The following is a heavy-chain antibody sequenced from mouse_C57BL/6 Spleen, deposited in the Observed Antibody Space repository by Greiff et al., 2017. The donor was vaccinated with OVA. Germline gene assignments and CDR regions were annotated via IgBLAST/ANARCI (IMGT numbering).Heavy chain of an antibody. CDR1: GYTFTSYW. V-gene: IGHV1-61*01. D-gene: IGHD2-4*01. Sequence: QVQLQQPGAELVRPGSSVKLSCKASGYTFTSYWMDWVKQRPGQGLEWIGNIYPSDSETHYNQKFKDKGTLTVDKSSSTAYMQLSRLTSEDSAVYDCARDYEEYGYFDDWGKGTTLTVSS. CDR3: ARDYEEYGYFDD. J-gene: IGHJ2*01. CDR2: IYPSDSET.